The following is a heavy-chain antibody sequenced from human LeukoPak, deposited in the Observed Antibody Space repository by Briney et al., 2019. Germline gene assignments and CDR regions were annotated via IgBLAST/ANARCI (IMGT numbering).Heavy chain of an antibody. D-gene: IGHD5-18*01. CDR1: GFTSSSYW. V-gene: IGHV3-7*01. CDR3: ASTLDGYSYGYGYDY. CDR2: IKQDGSEK. J-gene: IGHJ4*02. Sequence: PGGSLRLSCAASGFTSSSYWMSWVRQAPGKGLEWVANIKQDGSEKYYVDSVKGRFTISRDNAKNSLYLQMNSLRAEDTAVYYCASTLDGYSYGYGYDYWGQGTLVTVSS.